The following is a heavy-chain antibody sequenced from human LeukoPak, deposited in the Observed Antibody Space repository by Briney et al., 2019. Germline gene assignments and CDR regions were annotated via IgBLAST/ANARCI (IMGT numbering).Heavy chain of an antibody. Sequence: SETLSLTCTVSGNSISSGYYWGWIRQPPGKGLEWIGSIYHSGRTYYNPSLKSRVTISVDTSKNQFSLKLSSVTAADTAVYYCARYVVAATHNWFDPWGQGTLVTVSS. J-gene: IGHJ5*02. CDR1: GNSISSGYY. V-gene: IGHV4-38-2*02. CDR2: IYHSGRT. D-gene: IGHD2-15*01. CDR3: ARYVVAATHNWFDP.